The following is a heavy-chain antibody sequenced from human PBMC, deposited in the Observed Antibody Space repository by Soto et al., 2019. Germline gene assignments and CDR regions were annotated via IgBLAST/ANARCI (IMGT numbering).Heavy chain of an antibody. D-gene: IGHD4-17*01. J-gene: IGHJ4*02. V-gene: IGHV1-8*01. Sequence: ASVKVSCKASGYTFTSYDINWVRQASGQGLEWMGWMNPNSGNTGYAQKFQGRVTMTRNTSISTAYMELSSLRSEDTAVYYCARERERDYVSNYWGQGTLVTVSS. CDR2: MNPNSGNT. CDR1: GYTFTSYD. CDR3: ARERERDYVSNY.